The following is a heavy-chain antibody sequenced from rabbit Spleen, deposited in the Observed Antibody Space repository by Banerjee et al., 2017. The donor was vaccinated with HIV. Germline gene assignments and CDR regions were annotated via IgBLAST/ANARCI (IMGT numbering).Heavy chain of an antibody. CDR2: IAGSSSGFT. Sequence: QEQLVESGGGLVQPGGSLKLSCKASGFDFSAYGVSWVRQAPGKGLEWISCIAGSSSGFTYSATWAKGRFTCSKTSSTTVTLQVTSLTAADTATYFCARNYVNAFDPWARAPWSPS. J-gene: IGHJ2*01. CDR3: ARNYVNAFDP. CDR1: GFDFSAYG. V-gene: IGHV1S45*01. D-gene: IGHD1-1*01.